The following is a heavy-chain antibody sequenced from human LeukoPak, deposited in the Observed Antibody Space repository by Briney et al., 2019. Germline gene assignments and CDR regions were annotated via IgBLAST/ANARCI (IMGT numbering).Heavy chain of an antibody. CDR3: ARGYQSYYDFWSGYTPYYYYYGMDV. CDR2: MNPNSGNT. J-gene: IGHJ6*02. Sequence: ASVKVSCKASGYTFTSYDINWVRLATGQGLAWMGWMNPNSGNTGYAPKFQGRVTMTRNTSITTAYMELSSLRSEDTAVYYCARGYQSYYDFWSGYTPYYYYYGMDVWGQGTTVTVSS. V-gene: IGHV1-8*01. CDR1: GYTFTSYD. D-gene: IGHD3-3*01.